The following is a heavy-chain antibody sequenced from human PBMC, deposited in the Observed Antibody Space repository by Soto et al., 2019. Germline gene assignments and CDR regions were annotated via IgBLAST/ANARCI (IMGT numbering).Heavy chain of an antibody. D-gene: IGHD2-2*01. J-gene: IGHJ6*02. CDR3: AMGFEGCSSTSCYPRRWNYYYGMDV. V-gene: IGHV4-4*07. CDR2: IYTSGST. CDR1: GGSISSNY. Sequence: SETLSLTCTVSGGSISSNYWSWIRQPAGKGLEWIGRIYTSGSTNYNPSLKSRVTMSVDTSKNQFSLKLSSVTAADTAVYYCAMGFEGCSSTSCYPRRWNYYYGMDVWGQGTTVTVSS.